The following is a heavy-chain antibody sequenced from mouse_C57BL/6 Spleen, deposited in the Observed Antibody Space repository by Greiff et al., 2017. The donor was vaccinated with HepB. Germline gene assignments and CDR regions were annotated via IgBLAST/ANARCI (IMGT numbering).Heavy chain of an antibody. CDR1: GYTFTSYW. Sequence: VQLQQPGAELVKPGASVKLSCKASGYTFTSYWMHWVKQRPGQGLEWIGMIHPNSGSTNYNEKFKSKATLTVDKSSSTAYMQLSSLTSEDSAVYYCAREDYDYPYYFDYWGQGTTLTVSS. D-gene: IGHD2-4*01. J-gene: IGHJ2*01. CDR2: IHPNSGST. CDR3: AREDYDYPYYFDY. V-gene: IGHV1-64*01.